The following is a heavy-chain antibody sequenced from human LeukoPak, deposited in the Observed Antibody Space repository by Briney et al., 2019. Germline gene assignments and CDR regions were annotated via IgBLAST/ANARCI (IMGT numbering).Heavy chain of an antibody. CDR2: IYYSGST. D-gene: IGHD3-16*01. CDR1: GGAISRYY. Sequence: SETLSLTCSVSGGAISRYYWSWIRQPPGKGLEWIGYIYYSGSTNYNPSLKSRVTISVDTSKNQFSLKLSSVTAADTAVYYCARDGAHKNHYYSYYYMDVWGKGTTVTVSS. V-gene: IGHV4-59*01. CDR3: ARDGAHKNHYYSYYYMDV. J-gene: IGHJ6*03.